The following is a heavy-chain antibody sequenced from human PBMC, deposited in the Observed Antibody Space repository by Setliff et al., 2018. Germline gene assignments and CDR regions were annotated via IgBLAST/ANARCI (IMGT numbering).Heavy chain of an antibody. D-gene: IGHD3-3*01. V-gene: IGHV3-23*01. Sequence: GGSLRLSCAASGFTFSTYALSWVRQAPGKGPEWVSTITGNGNSLYYADSVKGRFIVSRDNSKNTMYLQLRSLRAEDTAVYYCAKASGDYNFWSGSKYYYYYYYMDVWGKGTTVTVSS. J-gene: IGHJ6*03. CDR3: AKASGDYNFWSGSKYYYYYYYMDV. CDR1: GFTFSTYA. CDR2: ITGNGNSL.